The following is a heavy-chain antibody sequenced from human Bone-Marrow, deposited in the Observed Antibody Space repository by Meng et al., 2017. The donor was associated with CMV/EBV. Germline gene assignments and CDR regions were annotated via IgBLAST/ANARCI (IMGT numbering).Heavy chain of an antibody. D-gene: IGHD6-13*01. CDR1: GGSLSSSSYY. CDR3: ASVAAAGTVDY. J-gene: IGHJ4*02. Sequence: SETLSLTCTVSGGSLSSSSYYWGWIRQPPGKGLEWIGSIYYSGSTYYNPSLKSRVTISVDTSKNQFSLKPSSVTAADTAVYYGASVAAAGTVDYWGQGTLVTVSS. CDR2: IYYSGST. V-gene: IGHV4-39*07.